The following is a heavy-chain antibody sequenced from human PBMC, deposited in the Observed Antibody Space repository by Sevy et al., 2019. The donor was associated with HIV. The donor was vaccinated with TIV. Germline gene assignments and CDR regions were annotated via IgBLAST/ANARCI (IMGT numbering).Heavy chain of an antibody. J-gene: IGHJ4*02. CDR2: FDPEDGET. D-gene: IGHD3-9*01. V-gene: IGHV1-24*01. CDR3: ATDFEEFVPYY. CDR1: GYTLTEFS. Sequence: ASVKVSCKVSGYTLTEFSMHWVRQAPGKGLEWMGGFDPEDGETIYAEKFQGRVTMTEETSTDTAYMELSSLRSEDTAVYYCATDFEEFVPYYWGQGTLVTVSS.